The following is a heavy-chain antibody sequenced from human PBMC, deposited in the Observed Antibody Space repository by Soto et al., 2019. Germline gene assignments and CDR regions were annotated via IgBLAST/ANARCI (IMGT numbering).Heavy chain of an antibody. Sequence: SETLSLTCAVYGGSFSGYYWSWIRQPAGKGLEWIGEINNSGSTNYNPSLKSRVTISVDTSKNQFSLKLSSVTAADTAVYYCARGRGFLVWFPRRENYFDYWGQGTLVTVSS. CDR1: GGSFSGYY. D-gene: IGHD3-3*01. CDR2: INNSGST. CDR3: ARGRGFLVWFPRRENYFDY. J-gene: IGHJ4*01. V-gene: IGHV4-34*01.